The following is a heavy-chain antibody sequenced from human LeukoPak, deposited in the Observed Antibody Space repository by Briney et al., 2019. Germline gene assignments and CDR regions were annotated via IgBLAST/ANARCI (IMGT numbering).Heavy chain of an antibody. CDR1: GFTFGDYA. CDR3: TRDPSHSSGYLTYGGDY. D-gene: IGHD3-22*01. V-gene: IGHV3-49*04. J-gene: IGHJ4*02. CDR2: IRSKAYGGTT. Sequence: PGGSLRLSCTASGFTFGDYAMSWVRQAPGKGLEWVGFIRSKAYGGTTEYAASVKGRFTISRDDSKSIAYLQMNSLKTEDTAVYYCTRDPSHSSGYLTYGGDYWGQGTLVTVSS.